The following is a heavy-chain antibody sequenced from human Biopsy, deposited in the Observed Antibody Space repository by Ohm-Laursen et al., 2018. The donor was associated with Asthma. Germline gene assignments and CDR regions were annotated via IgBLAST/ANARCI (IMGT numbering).Heavy chain of an antibody. Sequence: SHTLSLTCAVYGGSFSSNYWSWIRQTSGKGLEWLRDTHYTGYNNYNSSLSSRLTLSVDTCKNQFLVRLTYMTAADTAVYYCSRGSSSRCSQWELLVSGGKRAHSYYGMDVWGQGTTVTVSS. V-gene: IGHV4-34*01. CDR2: THYTGYN. CDR3: SRGSSSRCSQWELLVSGGKRAHSYYGMDV. CDR1: GGSFSSNY. D-gene: IGHD1-26*01. J-gene: IGHJ6*02.